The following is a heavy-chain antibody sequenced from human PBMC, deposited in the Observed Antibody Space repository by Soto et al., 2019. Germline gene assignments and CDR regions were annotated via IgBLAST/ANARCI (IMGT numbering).Heavy chain of an antibody. D-gene: IGHD2-15*01. CDR3: ASTIGYCSGGSCYYWFDP. J-gene: IGHJ5*02. Sequence: SETLSLTCTVSGGSISSSSYYWGWIRQPPGKGLEWIGSIYYSGSTYYNPSLKSRVTISVDTSKNQFSLKLGSVTAADTAVYYCASTIGYCSGGSCYYWFDPWGQGTLVTVSS. CDR2: IYYSGST. V-gene: IGHV4-39*07. CDR1: GGSISSSSYY.